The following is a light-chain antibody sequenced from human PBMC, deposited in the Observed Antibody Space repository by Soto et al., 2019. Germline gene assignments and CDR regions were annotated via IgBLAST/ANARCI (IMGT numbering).Light chain of an antibody. CDR2: EGN. J-gene: IGLJ2*01. CDR3: CSYAGSSTSV. CDR1: SSDVGSYDL. Sequence: QSALTQPASVSGSPGQSITISCTGTSSDVGSYDLVSWYQQYPGKAPKLMIYEGNKRPSGVSNRFFGFKSGNTASLTISGLQAEDEADYYCCSYAGSSTSVFGGGTQLTVL. V-gene: IGLV2-23*01.